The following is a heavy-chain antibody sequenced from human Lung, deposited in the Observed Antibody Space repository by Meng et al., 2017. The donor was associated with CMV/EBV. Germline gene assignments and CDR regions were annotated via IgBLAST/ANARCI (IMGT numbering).Heavy chain of an antibody. CDR1: GFPFSRYW. CDR2: INQDESEK. CDR3: ARGFWNPYYEDTHDF. V-gene: IGHV3-7*04. J-gene: IGHJ4*02. Sequence: GGPXRLSCAASGFPFSRYWMSWVRQAPGKGLEWVANINQDESEKYYVDSVKGRFTISRDNAKNSLYLQMNSLRAEDTAVFYCARGFWNPYYEDTHDFWGQGXLVTVSS. D-gene: IGHD3-3*01.